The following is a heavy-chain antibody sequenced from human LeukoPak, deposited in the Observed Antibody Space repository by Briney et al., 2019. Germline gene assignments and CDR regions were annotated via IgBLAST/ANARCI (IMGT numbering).Heavy chain of an antibody. D-gene: IGHD2-15*01. CDR1: EYSFTSYW. J-gene: IGHJ4*02. CDR2: IYPGDSDT. V-gene: IGHV5-51*01. CDR3: ARHKYCSGGSCYSGPFGY. Sequence: GESLKISCKGSEYSFTSYWIGWVRQMPGKGLEWMGIIYPGDSDTRYSPSFQGQVTISADKSISTAYLQWSSLKASDTAMYYCARHKYCSGGSCYSGPFGYWGQGTLVTVSS.